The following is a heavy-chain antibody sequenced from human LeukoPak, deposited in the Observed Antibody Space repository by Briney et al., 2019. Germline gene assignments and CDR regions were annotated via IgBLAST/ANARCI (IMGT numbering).Heavy chain of an antibody. D-gene: IGHD3-3*01. CDR1: GGSFSGYY. V-gene: IGHV4-34*01. CDR3: ARRSSYSYFQH. Sequence: SETLSLTCAVYGGSFSGYYWSWIRQPPGKGLEWIGEINHSGSTNYNPSLKSRVTISVDTSKNQFSLKLSFVTAADTAVYYCARRSSYSYFQHWGQGTLVTVSS. CDR2: INHSGST. J-gene: IGHJ1*01.